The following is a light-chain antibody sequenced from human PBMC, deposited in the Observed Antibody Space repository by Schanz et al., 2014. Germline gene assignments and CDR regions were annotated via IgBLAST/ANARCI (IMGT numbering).Light chain of an antibody. V-gene: IGLV2-8*01. CDR2: EVT. J-gene: IGLJ2*01. CDR3: SSYTSSSPV. CDR1: SSDVGGYNY. Sequence: QSALTQPPSASGSPGQSVSISCTGTSSDVGGYNYVTWYQQHPGKAPKLMIYEVTKRPSGVPDRFSGSKSGNTASLTVSGLQAEDEADYYCSSYTSSSPVFGGGTKVTVL.